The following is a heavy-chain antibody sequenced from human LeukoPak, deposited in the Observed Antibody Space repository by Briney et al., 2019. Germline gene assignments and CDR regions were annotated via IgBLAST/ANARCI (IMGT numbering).Heavy chain of an antibody. V-gene: IGHV1-69*13. Sequence: SVKVSCKASGGTFSSYAISRVRQAPGQGLEWMGGIIPIFGTANYAQKFQGRVTITADESTSTAYMELSSLRSEDTAVYYCATTTVTTPGAYYYYYYMDVWGKGTTVTVSS. CDR1: GGTFSSYA. CDR2: IIPIFGTA. CDR3: ATTTVTTPGAYYYYYYMDV. J-gene: IGHJ6*03. D-gene: IGHD4-11*01.